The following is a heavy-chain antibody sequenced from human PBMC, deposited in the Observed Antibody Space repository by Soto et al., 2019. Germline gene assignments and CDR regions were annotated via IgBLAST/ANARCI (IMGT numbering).Heavy chain of an antibody. J-gene: IGHJ5*02. D-gene: IGHD4-17*01. V-gene: IGHV2-5*01. CDR1: GFSLTTAGAG. CDR2: IYWNDDT. Sequence: QITLKESGPTLVKPTQTLTLTCTFSGFSLTTAGAGVGWIRQPPGKALEWLALIYWNDDTRYSPSLKSRLTITKDPDKNRVGLRMTNMDPVDTATDSCAHRGYGNYQRDNWFDHWCQGILVIVSS. CDR3: AHRGYGNYQRDNWFDH.